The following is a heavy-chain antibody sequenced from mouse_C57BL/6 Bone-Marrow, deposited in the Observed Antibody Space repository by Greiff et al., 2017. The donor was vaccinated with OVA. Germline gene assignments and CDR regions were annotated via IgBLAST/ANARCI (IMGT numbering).Heavy chain of an antibody. CDR2: IYPRSGNT. D-gene: IGHD3-2*02. CDR3: ARSQLRLFYAMDY. J-gene: IGHJ4*01. V-gene: IGHV1-81*01. Sequence: VKLQESGAELARPGASVKLSCKASGYTFTSYGISWVKQRTGQGLEWIGEIYPRSGNTYYNEKFKGKATLTADKSSSTAYMELRSLTSEDSAVYFCARSQLRLFYAMDYWGQGTSVTVSS. CDR1: GYTFTSYG.